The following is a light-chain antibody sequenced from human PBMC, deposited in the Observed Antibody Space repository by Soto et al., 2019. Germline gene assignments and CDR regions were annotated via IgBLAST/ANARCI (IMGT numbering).Light chain of an antibody. Sequence: DIQMTQSPYSLSASVGDRVTITCRTSQDISNYLAWYQQKPGRVPELLVYAASTLQSGVPSRFSGGGSGPDFSLTIRSLQPEDVPTYYCQKYNIAPHTFGGGTKVEIQ. CDR3: QKYNIAPHT. CDR2: AAS. V-gene: IGKV1-27*01. J-gene: IGKJ4*01. CDR1: QDISNY.